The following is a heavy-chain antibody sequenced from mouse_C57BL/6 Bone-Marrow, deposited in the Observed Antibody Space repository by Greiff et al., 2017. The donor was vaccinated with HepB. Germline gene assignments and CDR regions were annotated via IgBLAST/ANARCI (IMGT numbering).Heavy chain of an antibody. V-gene: IGHV3-6*01. CDR3: ARGGVLLRYWYFDY. Sequence: ESGPGLVKPSQSLSLTCSVTGYSITSGYYWNWIRQFPGNKLEWMGYISYDGSNNYNPSLKNRISITRDTSKNQFFLKLNSVTTEDTATYYCARGGVLLRYWYFDYWGQGTTLTVSS. J-gene: IGHJ2*01. D-gene: IGHD1-1*01. CDR1: GYSITSGYY. CDR2: ISYDGSN.